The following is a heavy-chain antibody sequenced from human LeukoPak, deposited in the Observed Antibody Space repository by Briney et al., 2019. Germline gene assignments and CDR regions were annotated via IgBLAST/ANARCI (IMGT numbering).Heavy chain of an antibody. D-gene: IGHD6-13*01. Sequence: GGSLRLSCAASGFTFDDCAMHWVRQAPGKGLEWVSLISWDGGSTYYADSVKGRFTISRDNSKNSLYLQMNSLRAEDTALYYCAKEGMGSSSWYGKDYYYYYMDVWGKGTTVTVSS. J-gene: IGHJ6*03. CDR1: GFTFDDCA. V-gene: IGHV3-43D*03. CDR3: AKEGMGSSSWYGKDYYYYYMDV. CDR2: ISWDGGST.